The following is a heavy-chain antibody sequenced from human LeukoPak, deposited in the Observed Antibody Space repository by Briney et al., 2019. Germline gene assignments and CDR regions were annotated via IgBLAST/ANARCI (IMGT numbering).Heavy chain of an antibody. CDR3: ARDRGSSWRNDAFDI. CDR2: IYYSGST. CDR1: GGSISSYY. V-gene: IGHV4-59*01. D-gene: IGHD6-13*01. J-gene: IGHJ3*02. Sequence: SETLSLTYTVSGGSISSYYWSWIRQPPGKGLEWIGYIYYSGSTNYNPSLKSRVTISVDTSKNQFSLKLSSVTAADTAVYYCARDRGSSWRNDAFDIWGQGTMVTVSS.